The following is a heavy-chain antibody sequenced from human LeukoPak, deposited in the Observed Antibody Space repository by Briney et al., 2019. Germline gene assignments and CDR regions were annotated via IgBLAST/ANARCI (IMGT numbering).Heavy chain of an antibody. J-gene: IGHJ5*02. CDR3: ARGVRIAAAGTEWFDP. V-gene: IGHV1-46*01. D-gene: IGHD6-13*01. Sequence: ASVKVSCRASGYTFTSYYMHWVRQAPGRGLEWMGIINPSGGSTSYAQKFQGRVTMTRDTSTSTVYMELSSLRSEDTAVYYCARGVRIAAAGTEWFDPWGQGTLVTVSS. CDR1: GYTFTSYY. CDR2: INPSGGST.